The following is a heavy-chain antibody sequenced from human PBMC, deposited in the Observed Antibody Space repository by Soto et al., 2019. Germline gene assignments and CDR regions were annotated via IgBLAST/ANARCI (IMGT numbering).Heavy chain of an antibody. CDR1: GGSISSSSYY. CDR3: ARRGRGYSGYDRDYYYYMDV. V-gene: IGHV4-39*01. J-gene: IGHJ6*03. Sequence: SETLSLTCTVSGGSISSSSYYWGWIRQPPGKGLEWIGSIYYSGSTYYNPSLKSRVTISVDTSKNQFSLKLSSVTAADTAVYYCARRGRGYSGYDRDYYYYMDVWGKGTTVTVSS. D-gene: IGHD5-12*01. CDR2: IYYSGST.